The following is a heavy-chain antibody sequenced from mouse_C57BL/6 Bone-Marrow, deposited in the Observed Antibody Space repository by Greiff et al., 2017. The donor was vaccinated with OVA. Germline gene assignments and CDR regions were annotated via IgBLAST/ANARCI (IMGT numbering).Heavy chain of an antibody. CDR2: IYPRSGNT. V-gene: IGHV1-81*01. Sequence: VKLMESGAELARPGASVKLSCKASGYTFTSYGISWVKQRTGQGLEWIGEIYPRSGNTYYNEKFKGKATLTADKSSSTAYMELRSLTSEDSAVYFCARGGTRSMIDAMDYWGQGTSVTVSS. D-gene: IGHD2-3*01. CDR3: ARGGTRSMIDAMDY. CDR1: GYTFTSYG. J-gene: IGHJ4*01.